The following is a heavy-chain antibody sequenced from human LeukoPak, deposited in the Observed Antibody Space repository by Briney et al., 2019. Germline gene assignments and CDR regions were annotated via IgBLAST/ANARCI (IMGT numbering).Heavy chain of an antibody. CDR1: GFTFSTYA. CDR3: ARDAVRAAIMGAFDI. V-gene: IGHV3-23*01. Sequence: GGSLRLSCAASGFTFSTYAMNWVRQAPGKGLEWVSAITGSGGDTYYADSVKGRFTISRDNSKNTLSLQMNSLRAEDTAVYYCARDAVRAAIMGAFDIWDQGTMVTVSS. J-gene: IGHJ3*02. CDR2: ITGSGGDT. D-gene: IGHD2-2*01.